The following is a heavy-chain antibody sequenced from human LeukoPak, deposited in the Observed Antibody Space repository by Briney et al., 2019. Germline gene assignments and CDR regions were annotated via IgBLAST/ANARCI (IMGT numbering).Heavy chain of an antibody. Sequence: GGSLRLSCAASGFTFSSYSMNWVRQAPGKGLEWVSSISSSSSYIYYADSVKGRFTISRDNAKNSLYLQMNSLRAEDTAVYYCASGWDYDFWSGYSDYWGQGTLVTVSS. CDR2: ISSSSSYI. CDR1: GFTFSSYS. CDR3: ASGWDYDFWSGYSDY. D-gene: IGHD3-3*01. V-gene: IGHV3-21*01. J-gene: IGHJ4*02.